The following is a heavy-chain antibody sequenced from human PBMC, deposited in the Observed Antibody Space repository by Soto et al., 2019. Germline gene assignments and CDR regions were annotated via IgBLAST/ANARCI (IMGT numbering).Heavy chain of an antibody. D-gene: IGHD3-10*01. CDR1: GGSISSYY. CDR2: IYYSGST. Sequence: SETLSLTCTVSGGSISSYYWSWIRQPPGKGLEWIGYIYYSGSTNYNPSLKSRVTISVDTSKNQFSLKLSSVTAADTAVYYCARHGVRGVKGLAYFDYWGQGTLGNGS. V-gene: IGHV4-59*01. CDR3: ARHGVRGVKGLAYFDY. J-gene: IGHJ4*02.